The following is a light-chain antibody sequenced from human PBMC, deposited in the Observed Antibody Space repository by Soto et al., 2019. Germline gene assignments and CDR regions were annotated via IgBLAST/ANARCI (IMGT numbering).Light chain of an antibody. J-gene: IGKJ4*01. Sequence: EIVLTQSPGTLSLSPGERATLSCRASQSVRSNFLAWYQQKPGQAPRFLIYGASTRATGIPARFSGSGSGTEFTLTISSLQSEDFAVYYCQQYDNWPPTFGGGTKVDIK. CDR3: QQYDNWPPT. V-gene: IGKV3-15*01. CDR1: QSVRSN. CDR2: GAS.